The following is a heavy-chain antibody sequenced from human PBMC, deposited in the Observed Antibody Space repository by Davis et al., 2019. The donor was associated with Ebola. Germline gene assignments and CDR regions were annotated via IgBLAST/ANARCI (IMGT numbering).Heavy chain of an antibody. CDR2: IYPGDSDT. D-gene: IGHD3-10*01. V-gene: IGHV5-51*01. J-gene: IGHJ3*02. CDR3: ARPRTSGSSHDAFDI. CDR1: GYSFTSYW. Sequence: GESLKISCKGSGYSFTSYWIGWVRQMPGRGLEWMGIIYPGDSDTRYSPSFQGQVTISADKSITTAYLQWSSLKASDTAIYYCARPRTSGSSHDAFDIWGQGTMVTVSS.